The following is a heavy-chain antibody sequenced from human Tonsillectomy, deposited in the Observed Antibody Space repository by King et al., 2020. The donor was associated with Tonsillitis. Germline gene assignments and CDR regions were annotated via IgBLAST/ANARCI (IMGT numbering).Heavy chain of an antibody. V-gene: IGHV1-69*01. D-gene: IGHD2-21*02. CDR3: AAWHIVVVTAKSGYFDP. Sequence: QLVQSGAEVKKPGSSVKVSCKASEGAFSTYAITWVRLAPGQGLEWVGGIITLFNSANYAQKFQGRVTITADESTGTAYMELSSLRSDDTAVYYCAAWHIVVVTAKSGYFDPWGQGTLVTVSS. CDR1: EGAFSTYA. J-gene: IGHJ5*02. CDR2: IITLFNSA.